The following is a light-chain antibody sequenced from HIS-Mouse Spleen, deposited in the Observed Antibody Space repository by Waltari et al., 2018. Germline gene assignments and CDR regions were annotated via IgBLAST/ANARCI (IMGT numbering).Light chain of an antibody. J-gene: IGLJ3*02. CDR3: SSYTSSSTWV. CDR2: EVS. Sequence: QSALTQPASVSGSPGQSITISCPGTSSDVGGYNHVSWYQQHPGKAPKLMIYEVSNRPSGVSNRFSGSKSGNTASLTISGLQAEDEADYYCSSYTSSSTWVFGGGTKLTVL. V-gene: IGLV2-14*01. CDR1: SSDVGGYNH.